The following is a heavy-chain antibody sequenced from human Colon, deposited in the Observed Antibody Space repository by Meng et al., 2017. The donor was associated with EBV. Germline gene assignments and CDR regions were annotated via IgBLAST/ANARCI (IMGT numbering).Heavy chain of an antibody. CDR2: IYYSGST. Sequence: QLQESGPGLVQPSHTLSPPCAVSGGSISSGCYSWTGIRQPPAKGLELVWYIYYSGSTYYNPSLKSRITISVDTSKTQFPLKLSSVTAADTAVYYWSRGPTTSWNDEGSYYFDYWGQGTLVTVSS. V-gene: IGHV4-30-4*01. CDR3: SRGPTTSWNDEGSYYFDY. CDR1: GGSISSGCYS. D-gene: IGHD1-1*01. J-gene: IGHJ4*02.